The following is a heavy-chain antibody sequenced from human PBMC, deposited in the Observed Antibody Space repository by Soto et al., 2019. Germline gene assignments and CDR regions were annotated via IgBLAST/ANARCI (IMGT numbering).Heavy chain of an antibody. CDR3: VRQGIGPLHGLVDV. J-gene: IGHJ6*02. D-gene: IGHD3-10*01. CDR1: CDPSSTNN. Sequence: SDTLSLTCTVSCDPSSTNNWGWIRQTPGKGLEWIGYIYETGSTSYNPSLNSRVTISLDRSTKQLSLKLSSATAAYTAMYHCVRQGIGPLHGLVDVWGRGTTVTVSS. V-gene: IGHV4-59*08. CDR2: IYETGST.